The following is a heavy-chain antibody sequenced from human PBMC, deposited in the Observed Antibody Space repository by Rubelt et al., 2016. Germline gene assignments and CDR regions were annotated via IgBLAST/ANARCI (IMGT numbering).Heavy chain of an antibody. CDR2: ISSSSSTI. J-gene: IGHJ4*02. Sequence: EVQLVESGGGLVQPGGSLRLSCAASGFTFSSYSMNWVRQAPGKGLEWVSYISSSSSTIYYADSVKGRFTISRDNAKNTLYLQMNSLRAEDTAVYYCAKDKVSSRRDGYNIDYWGQGTLVTVSS. V-gene: IGHV3-48*01. CDR1: GFTFSSYS. CDR3: AKDKVSSRRDGYNIDY. D-gene: IGHD5-24*01.